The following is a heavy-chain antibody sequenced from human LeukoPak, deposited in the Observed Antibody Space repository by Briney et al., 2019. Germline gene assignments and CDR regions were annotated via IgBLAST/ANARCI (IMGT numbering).Heavy chain of an antibody. CDR3: AKDGDHHETGVYYNYFDC. Sequence: GGSLRLSCAASGFTLRSYAMSWVRQAPGKGLEWVSGVSAGGGNIYYADSVKGRFTISRDTSKNTLSLQMNSLRAEDTAVYYCAKDGDHHETGVYYNYFDCWGQGTLVTVSS. CDR2: VSAGGGNI. J-gene: IGHJ4*02. CDR1: GFTLRSYA. V-gene: IGHV3-23*01. D-gene: IGHD3-22*01.